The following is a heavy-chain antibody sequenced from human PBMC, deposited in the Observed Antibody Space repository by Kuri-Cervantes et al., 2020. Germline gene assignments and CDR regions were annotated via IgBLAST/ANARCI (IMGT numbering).Heavy chain of an antibody. CDR1: GGSISSGGYS. Sequence: SETLSLTCAVSGGSISSGGYSWSWIRQPPGKGLEWIGYIYHSGSTYYNPSLKSRVTISVDRSKNQFSLKLSSVTAADTAVYYCARYSSSWYLDYWGQGTLVTVSS. CDR3: ARYSSSWYLDY. J-gene: IGHJ4*02. CDR2: IYHSGST. D-gene: IGHD6-13*01. V-gene: IGHV4-30-2*01.